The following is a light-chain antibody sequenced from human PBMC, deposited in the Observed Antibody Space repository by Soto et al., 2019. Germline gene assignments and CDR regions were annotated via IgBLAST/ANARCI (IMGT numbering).Light chain of an antibody. CDR3: SSYAGSNNLV. J-gene: IGLJ3*02. V-gene: IGLV2-8*01. CDR2: EVS. CDR1: RSDVGGYNY. Sequence: QSALTQPPSASGSPGQSVTISCTGTRSDVGGYNYVSWYQQHPGKAHKLMIYEVSKRPSGVPDRFSGSKSGNTASLTVSGLHAEDEADYCCSSYAGSNNLVFGGGTKLTVL.